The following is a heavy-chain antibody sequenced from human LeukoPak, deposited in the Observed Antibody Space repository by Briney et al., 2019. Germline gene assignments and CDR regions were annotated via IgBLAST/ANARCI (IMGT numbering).Heavy chain of an antibody. Sequence: GSLRLSCAASGFTVSSNYMSWVRQAPGKGLEWVSVIYSGGSTYYADSVKGRFTISRDNSKNTLYLQMNSLRAEDTAVYYCAREAILWFGEAPKNWFDPWGQGTLVTVSS. D-gene: IGHD3-10*01. CDR3: AREAILWFGEAPKNWFDP. CDR2: IYSGGST. CDR1: GFTVSSNY. J-gene: IGHJ5*02. V-gene: IGHV3-53*01.